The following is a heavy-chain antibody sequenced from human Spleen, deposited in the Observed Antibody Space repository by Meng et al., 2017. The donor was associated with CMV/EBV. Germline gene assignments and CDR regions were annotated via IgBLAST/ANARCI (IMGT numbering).Heavy chain of an antibody. Sequence: SVKVSCKASGGTFSSYAISWVRQAPGQGLERMGGIIPIFGTANYAQKFQGRVTITTDESTSTAYMELSSLRSEDTAVYYCARVGVFGIAVAGRTQRWFDPWGQGTLVTVSS. V-gene: IGHV1-69*05. CDR2: IIPIFGTA. D-gene: IGHD6-19*01. CDR3: ARVGVFGIAVAGRTQRWFDP. J-gene: IGHJ5*02. CDR1: GGTFSSYA.